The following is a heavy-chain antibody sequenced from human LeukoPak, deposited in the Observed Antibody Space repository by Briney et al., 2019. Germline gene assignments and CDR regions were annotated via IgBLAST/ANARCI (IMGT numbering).Heavy chain of an antibody. Sequence: ASVKVSCKASGYTFTSYYMHWVRQAPGQGLEWMGIINPSGGSTSYAQKFQGRVTMTRDTSTSTLYMELSSLRSEDTAVYYCARDGASLAYYYDSSGYYCWGQGTLVTVSS. D-gene: IGHD3-22*01. CDR1: GYTFTSYY. V-gene: IGHV1-46*01. CDR2: INPSGGST. J-gene: IGHJ4*02. CDR3: ARDGASLAYYYDSSGYYC.